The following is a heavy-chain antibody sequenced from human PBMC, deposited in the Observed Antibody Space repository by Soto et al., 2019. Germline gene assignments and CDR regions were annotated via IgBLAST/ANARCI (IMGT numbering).Heavy chain of an antibody. CDR2: ISGSGGST. CDR1: GFTFSSYA. Sequence: EVPLLESGGGLVQPGGSLRLSCAASGFTFSSYAMSWVRQAPGKGLEWVSAISGSGGSTYYADSVKGRFTISRDNSKNTLYLQMNSLRAEDTAVYYWAKAMYSSSSFLDYYYMDVWGKGTTVTVSS. D-gene: IGHD6-6*01. J-gene: IGHJ6*03. V-gene: IGHV3-23*01. CDR3: AKAMYSSSSFLDYYYMDV.